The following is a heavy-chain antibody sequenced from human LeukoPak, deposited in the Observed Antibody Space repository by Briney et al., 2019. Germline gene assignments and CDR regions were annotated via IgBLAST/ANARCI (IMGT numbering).Heavy chain of an antibody. CDR1: GDSISGYY. CDR3: ARGGSYFGY. J-gene: IGHJ4*02. D-gene: IGHD1-26*01. V-gene: IGHV4-59*01. CDR2: IYYSGSL. Sequence: PSETLSLTCTVSGDSISGYYWSWIRQSPGKGLEWIGNIYYSGSLNYNPSLKSRVSISLDMSKNQFSLRLNSVTAADTAVYYCARGGSYFGYWGQGTLVTVSS.